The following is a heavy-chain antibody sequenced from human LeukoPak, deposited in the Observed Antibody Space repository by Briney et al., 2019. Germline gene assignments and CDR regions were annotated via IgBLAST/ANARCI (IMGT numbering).Heavy chain of an antibody. CDR1: GGSISSYY. V-gene: IGHV4-59*01. CDR3: ARGGCSSGWLNFDY. CDR2: IYYSGST. D-gene: IGHD6-19*01. Sequence: SQTLSLTCTVSGGSISSYYWSWIRQPPGKGLEWIGYIYYSGSTNYNPSLKSRVTISVDTSKNQFSLKLSSVAAADTAVYYCARGGCSSGWLNFDYWGQGTLVTVSS. J-gene: IGHJ4*02.